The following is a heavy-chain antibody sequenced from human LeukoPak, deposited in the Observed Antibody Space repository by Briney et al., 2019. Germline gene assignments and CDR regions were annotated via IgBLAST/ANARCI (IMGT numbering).Heavy chain of an antibody. V-gene: IGHV3-23*01. CDR2: ISGSGGST. J-gene: IGHJ4*02. CDR1: GFNFNYYG. D-gene: IGHD1-26*01. CDR3: AMGESYYFDY. Sequence: GGSLRLSCAASGFNFNYYGMHWVRQAPGKGLEWVSAISGSGGSTYYADSVKGRFTISRDNSKNTLYLQMNSLRAEDTAVYYCAMGESYYFDYWGQGTLVTVSS.